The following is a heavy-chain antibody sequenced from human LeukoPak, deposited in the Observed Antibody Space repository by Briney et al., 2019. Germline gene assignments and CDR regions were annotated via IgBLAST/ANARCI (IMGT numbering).Heavy chain of an antibody. CDR3: ARGGPYYFDY. Sequence: SETLSLTCTVSGGSLSSYYWSWTRQPPGKGLEWIGYIYYSGSTNYNPSLKSRVTISVDTSKNQFSLKLSSVTAADTAVYYCARGGPYYFDYWGQGTLVTVSS. J-gene: IGHJ4*02. CDR2: IYYSGST. CDR1: GGSLSSYY. V-gene: IGHV4-59*01.